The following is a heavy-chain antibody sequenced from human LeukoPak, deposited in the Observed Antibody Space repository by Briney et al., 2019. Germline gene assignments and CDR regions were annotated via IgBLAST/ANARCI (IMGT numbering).Heavy chain of an antibody. V-gene: IGHV3-23*01. CDR2: ISGSGGST. J-gene: IGHJ4*02. D-gene: IGHD3-3*01. Sequence: PGGSLRLSCAASGFTFSSCAMSWVRQAPGKGLEWVSAISGSGGSTYYADSVKGRFTISRDNSKNTLYLQMNSLRAEDTAVYYCAKTWYYDFWSGYYLDYWGQGTLVTVSS. CDR1: GFTFSSCA. CDR3: AKTWYYDFWSGYYLDY.